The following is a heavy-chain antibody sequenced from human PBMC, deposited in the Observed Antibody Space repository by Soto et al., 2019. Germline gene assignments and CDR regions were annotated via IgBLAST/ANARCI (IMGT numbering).Heavy chain of an antibody. CDR1: GFTFSSYG. J-gene: IGHJ6*02. CDR2: ISYDGSNK. D-gene: IGHD5-18*01. Sequence: QVQLVESGGGVVQPGRSLRLSCAASGFTFSSYGMHWVRQAPGKGLEWVAVISYDGSNKYYADSVKGRFTISRDNSKNPLYLQMNSLRAEDTAVYYCAKGIRSSYAYYYSYGMDVWGQGTTVTVSS. CDR3: AKGIRSSYAYYYSYGMDV. V-gene: IGHV3-30*18.